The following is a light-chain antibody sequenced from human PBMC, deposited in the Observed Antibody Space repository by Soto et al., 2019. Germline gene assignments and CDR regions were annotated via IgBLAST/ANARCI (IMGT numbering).Light chain of an antibody. Sequence: QSVLTQPASVSGSPGQSITISCTGTSSDVGSYNPVSWYQQHPGKAPKLMIYEGSKRPSGVSNRFSGSKSGNTASLTISGLQAEDEADYYCCSYAGSSPWVFGGGTKVTVL. CDR2: EGS. CDR3: CSYAGSSPWV. V-gene: IGLV2-23*01. CDR1: SSDVGSYNP. J-gene: IGLJ3*02.